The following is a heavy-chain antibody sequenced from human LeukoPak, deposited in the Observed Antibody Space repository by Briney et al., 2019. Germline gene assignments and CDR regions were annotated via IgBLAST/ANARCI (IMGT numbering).Heavy chain of an antibody. CDR1: GFTFSSYA. D-gene: IGHD6-19*01. V-gene: IGHV3-23*01. CDR2: ISGSGGST. Sequence: GGSLRLSCAASGFTFSSYAMSWVRQAPGKGLEWVSAISGSGGSTYYADSVKGRFTISRDKAKNSLYLQMNSLRAEDTAVYYCARDATPPDNIAVAGTNYYYYYYMDVWGKGTTVTVSS. J-gene: IGHJ6*03. CDR3: ARDATPPDNIAVAGTNYYYYYYMDV.